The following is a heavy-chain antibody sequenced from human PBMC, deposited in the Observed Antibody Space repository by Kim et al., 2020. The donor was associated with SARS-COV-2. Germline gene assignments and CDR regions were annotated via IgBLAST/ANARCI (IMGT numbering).Heavy chain of an antibody. CDR3: ARGYDILTGYFGVIRNDY. CDR2: INPNSGGT. J-gene: IGHJ4*02. Sequence: ASVKVSCKASGYTFTGYYMHWVRQAPGQGLEWMGWINPNSGGTNYAQKFQGRVTMTRDTSISTAYMELSRLRSDDTAVYYCARGYDILTGYFGVIRNDYWGQGTLVTVSS. D-gene: IGHD3-9*01. V-gene: IGHV1-2*02. CDR1: GYTFTGYY.